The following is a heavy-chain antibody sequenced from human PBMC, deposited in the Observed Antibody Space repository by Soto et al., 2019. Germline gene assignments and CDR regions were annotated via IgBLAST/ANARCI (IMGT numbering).Heavy chain of an antibody. Sequence: SETLSLTCTVSGGSFSSSAYFWSWIRRYPGKGLEWIGYIYYSGGTYYNPSLKSRLTISVDTSKSQFSLHLSSVTAADTAVYYGGREQRGPEYSPSHWGPGILVTVSS. J-gene: IGHJ1*01. CDR3: GREQRGPEYSPSH. D-gene: IGHD6-6*01. V-gene: IGHV4-31*02. CDR1: GGSFSSSAYF. CDR2: IYYSGGT.